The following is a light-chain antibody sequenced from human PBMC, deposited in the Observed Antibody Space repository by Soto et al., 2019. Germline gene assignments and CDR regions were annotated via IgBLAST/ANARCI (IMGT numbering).Light chain of an antibody. J-gene: IGKJ2*01. Sequence: EIVLTQSPATLSLSPGERATLSCRASQSVSSSVAWYQQKPGQAPRLLIYDSSNRATGIPARFSGSGSGTDFTLIISSLEPEDFAVYYCHQRTNWPLYTFGQGTKLEIK. CDR1: QSVSSS. V-gene: IGKV3-11*01. CDR3: HQRTNWPLYT. CDR2: DSS.